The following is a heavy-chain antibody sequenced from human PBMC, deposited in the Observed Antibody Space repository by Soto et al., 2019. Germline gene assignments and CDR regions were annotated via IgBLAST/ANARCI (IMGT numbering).Heavy chain of an antibody. Sequence: GASVKVSCKASGYTFTSYGISWVRQAPGQGLEWMGWINVYNGNKKYAQKVQGRVTMTTDTSTSTAYMELRSLRSDDTAVYYCARGVGSGSYYNQYNWFDPWGQGTLVTVSS. J-gene: IGHJ5*02. V-gene: IGHV1-18*01. CDR1: GYTFTSYG. D-gene: IGHD3-10*01. CDR3: ARGVGSGSYYNQYNWFDP. CDR2: INVYNGNK.